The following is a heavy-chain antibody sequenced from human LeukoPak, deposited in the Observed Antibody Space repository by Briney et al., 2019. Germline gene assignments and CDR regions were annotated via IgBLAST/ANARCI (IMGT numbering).Heavy chain of an antibody. Sequence: PSETLSLTCAVSGGSISSGGYSWSWIRQPPGKGLEWIGYIYHSGSTYYNPSLKSRVTISVDRSKNQFSLKLSSVTAVDTAVYYCARVGYCSGGSCYGEYNWFDPWGQGTLVTVSS. CDR3: ARVGYCSGGSCYGEYNWFDP. J-gene: IGHJ5*02. CDR1: GGSISSGGYS. D-gene: IGHD2-15*01. CDR2: IYHSGST. V-gene: IGHV4-30-2*01.